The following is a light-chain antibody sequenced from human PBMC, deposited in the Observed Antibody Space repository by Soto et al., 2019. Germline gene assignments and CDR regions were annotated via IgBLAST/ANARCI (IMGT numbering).Light chain of an antibody. Sequence: DIQMTQSPSTLSASVGDRVTITCRASQSISSWLAWYQQKPGKAPKLLIYQASSLESGVPPRFSGSGSGTEFTLTISSLQHEDFATYYCQQYNSYSPYTFGQGTKLEIK. CDR2: QAS. J-gene: IGKJ2*01. CDR1: QSISSW. V-gene: IGKV1-5*03. CDR3: QQYNSYSPYT.